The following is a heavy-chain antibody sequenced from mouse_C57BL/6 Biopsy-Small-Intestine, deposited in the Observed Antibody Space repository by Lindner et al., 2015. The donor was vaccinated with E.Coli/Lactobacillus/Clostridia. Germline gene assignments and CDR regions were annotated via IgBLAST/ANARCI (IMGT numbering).Heavy chain of an antibody. V-gene: IGHV3-3*01. D-gene: IGHD1-1*01. CDR1: GFSINSDCY. J-gene: IGHJ1*03. CDR3: ARDYYYGSYWYFDV. CDR2: TFYSGIT. Sequence: EVQLQESGPSLVRPSQTLSLTCTVTGFSINSDCYWIWIRQFPGNKLEYIGYTFYSGITYYDPSLESRTYITRDTSKNQFSLKLSSVTTEDTATYYCARDYYYGSYWYFDVWGTGTTVTVSS.